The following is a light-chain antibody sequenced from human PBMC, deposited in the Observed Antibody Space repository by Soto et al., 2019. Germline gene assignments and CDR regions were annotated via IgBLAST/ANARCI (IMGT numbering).Light chain of an antibody. J-gene: IGKJ5*01. V-gene: IGKV3-20*01. CDR2: GAS. CDR1: QSVGGN. Sequence: TELTQSPVTLSLSPGERATLSCRASQSVGGNVAWYQQKPGQAPKLLISGASSRAPGIPDRFSGSGSGADFTLSISRLEPEDFALYYCQHYAAAPITFGQGTRLDIK. CDR3: QHYAAAPIT.